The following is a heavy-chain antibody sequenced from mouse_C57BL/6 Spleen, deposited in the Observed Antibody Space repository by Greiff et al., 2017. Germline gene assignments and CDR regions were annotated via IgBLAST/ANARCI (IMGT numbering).Heavy chain of an antibody. CDR3: AREGLLGRAMDY. V-gene: IGHV1-55*01. CDR1: GYTFTSYW. J-gene: IGHJ4*01. D-gene: IGHD4-1*01. Sequence: VKLQQPGAELVKPGASVKMSCKASGYTFTSYWITWVQQTPGQGLEWLGDIYPGCGSSNYNEKFTSMATLTVDTSSSTAYMQLSSLTSEDSAIYYCAREGLLGRAMDYWGQGTSVTVSS. CDR2: IYPGCGSS.